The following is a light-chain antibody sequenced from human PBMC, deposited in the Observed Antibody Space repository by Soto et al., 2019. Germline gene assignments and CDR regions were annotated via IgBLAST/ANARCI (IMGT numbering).Light chain of an antibody. CDR3: QQCRNWPLT. V-gene: IGKV3-15*01. CDR2: DAS. CDR1: QNVYNN. J-gene: IGKJ4*01. Sequence: EIVMTQSPATLSVSPGEGATLSFKASQNVYNNLAGYQQRPGQPPRLLIYDASTRATGISARFSGSGYGTEFTLTISSLQSEDFAVYFCQQCRNWPLTFGGGTKVEIK.